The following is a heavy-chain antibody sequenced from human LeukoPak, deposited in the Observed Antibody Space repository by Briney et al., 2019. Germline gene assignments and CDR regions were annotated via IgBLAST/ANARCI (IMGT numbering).Heavy chain of an antibody. D-gene: IGHD5-12*01. CDR2: IKSDGSST. Sequence: GGSLRISRAASGFTFSAYWVHWVRQAPGKGLVWVSHIKSDGSSTSYADSVKGRFTISRDNAKNTLYLQMNSLRAEDTAVYYCARDRGYTQDYWGQGALLTVSS. CDR1: GFTFSAYW. CDR3: ARDRGYTQDY. J-gene: IGHJ4*02. V-gene: IGHV3-74*01.